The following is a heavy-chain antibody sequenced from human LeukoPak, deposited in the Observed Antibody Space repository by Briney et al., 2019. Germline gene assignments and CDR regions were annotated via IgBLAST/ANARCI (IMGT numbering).Heavy chain of an antibody. CDR2: ISAYNGNT. Sequence: ASVKVSCKASGYTFTSYGISWVRQAPGQGLEWMGWISAYNGNTNYAQKLQGRVTMTTDTSTSTAYMELRSLRSDDTAVYYCARTYYDFWSGYHTIDYWGQGTLVTVSS. J-gene: IGHJ4*02. CDR1: GYTFTSYG. CDR3: ARTYYDFWSGYHTIDY. V-gene: IGHV1-18*01. D-gene: IGHD3-3*01.